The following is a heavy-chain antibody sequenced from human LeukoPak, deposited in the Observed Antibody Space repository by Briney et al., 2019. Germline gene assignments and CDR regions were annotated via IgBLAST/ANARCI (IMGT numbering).Heavy chain of an antibody. D-gene: IGHD2-15*01. CDR1: GGSFSGYY. V-gene: IGHV4-34*01. J-gene: IGHJ4*02. CDR2: INHSGST. Sequence: PSETLSLTCAVYGGSFSGYYWSWIRQPPGKGLEWIGEINHSGSTNYNPSLKSRVTISVDTSKNQFSLKLSSVTAADTAVYYCARRRRIAFDYWGQRTLVTVSS. CDR3: ARRRRIAFDY.